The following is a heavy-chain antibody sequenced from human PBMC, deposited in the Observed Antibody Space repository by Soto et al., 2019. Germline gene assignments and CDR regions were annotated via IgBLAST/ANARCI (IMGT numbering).Heavy chain of an antibody. CDR3: ARVTAAAGTEWFDP. CDR1: GGSISSGGYS. V-gene: IGHV4-30-2*01. D-gene: IGHD6-13*01. CDR2: MYHSGST. Sequence: PSETLSLTCAVSGGSISSGGYSWSWIRQPPGKGLEWIGYMYHSGSTYYNPSLKSRVTISIDRSKNQFSLKLSSVTAADTAVYYCARVTAAAGTEWFDPWGQGTLVTVSS. J-gene: IGHJ5*02.